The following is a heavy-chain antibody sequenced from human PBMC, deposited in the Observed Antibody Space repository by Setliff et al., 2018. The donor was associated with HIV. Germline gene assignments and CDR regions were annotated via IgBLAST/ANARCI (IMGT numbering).Heavy chain of an antibody. Sequence: LRLSCAASGFTVSDSHMTWVRQAPGKGLEWVSFIYSDGRTYYAESVKGRFTISRDDSKKTLYLQMHSLRVEDTAAYYCAKGVKWLDPWGQGIQVTVSS. CDR2: IYSDGRT. D-gene: IGHD3-16*01. J-gene: IGHJ5*02. CDR1: GFTVSDSH. CDR3: AKGVKWLDP. V-gene: IGHV3-53*01.